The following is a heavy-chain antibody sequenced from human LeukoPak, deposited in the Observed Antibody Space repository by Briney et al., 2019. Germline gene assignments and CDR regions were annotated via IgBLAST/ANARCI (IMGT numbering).Heavy chain of an antibody. CDR1: GFTFDDYA. J-gene: IGHJ4*02. V-gene: IGHV3-9*01. D-gene: IGHD3-22*01. CDR2: ISWNSGSI. CDR3: AKDTYYYDSSGYFGYFDY. Sequence: PGGSLRLSCAASGFTFDDYAMPWVRQAPGKGLEWVSGISWNSGSIGYADSVKGRFTIFRDNAKNSLYLQMNSLRAEDTALYYCAKDTYYYDSSGYFGYFDYWGQGTLVTVSS.